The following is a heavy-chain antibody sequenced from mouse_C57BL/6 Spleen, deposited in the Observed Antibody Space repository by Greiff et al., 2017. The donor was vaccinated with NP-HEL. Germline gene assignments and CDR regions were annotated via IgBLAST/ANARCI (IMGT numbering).Heavy chain of an antibody. J-gene: IGHJ2*01. Sequence: EVHLVESGGGLVKPGGSLKLSCAASGFTFSDYGMHWVRQAPEKGLEWVAYISSGSSTIYYADTVKGRFTISRDNAKNTLFLQMTSLRSEDTAMYYCARRSGTYFDYWGQGTTLTVSS. CDR3: ARRSGTYFDY. CDR1: GFTFSDYG. D-gene: IGHD1-3*01. V-gene: IGHV5-17*01. CDR2: ISSGSSTI.